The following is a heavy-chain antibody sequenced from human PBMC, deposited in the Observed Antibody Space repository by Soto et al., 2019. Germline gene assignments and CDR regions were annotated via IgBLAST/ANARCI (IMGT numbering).Heavy chain of an antibody. D-gene: IGHD5-12*01. CDR1: GYTFTSYD. CDR2: MNPNSGNT. Sequence: ASVKVSCKASGYTFTSYDINRVRQATGQGLEWMGWMNPNSGNTGYAQKFQGRVTMTRNTSISTAYMELSSLRSGDTAVYYCARGVRLRSGYADYYYYYMDVWGKGTTVTVSS. CDR3: ARGVRLRSGYADYYYYYMDV. V-gene: IGHV1-8*01. J-gene: IGHJ6*03.